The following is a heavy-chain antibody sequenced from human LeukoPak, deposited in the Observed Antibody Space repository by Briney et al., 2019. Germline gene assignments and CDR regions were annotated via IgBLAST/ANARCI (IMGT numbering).Heavy chain of an antibody. CDR3: AKGPLRGTAAAIDY. J-gene: IGHJ4*02. V-gene: IGHV3-30*18. CDR2: ISYDGRNI. D-gene: IGHD2-2*01. Sequence: GGSLRLSCAASGFTFNNYGMHWVRQTPGKGLEWVAVISYDGRNIHYPDSVKGRFTISRDISTDTLWLQMDSLRTEYTAVYYCAKGPLRGTAAAIDYWGQGTLVTVSS. CDR1: GFTFNNYG.